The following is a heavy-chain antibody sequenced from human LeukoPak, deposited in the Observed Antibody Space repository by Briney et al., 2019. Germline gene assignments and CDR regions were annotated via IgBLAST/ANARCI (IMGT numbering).Heavy chain of an antibody. CDR2: ISSSSDSI. CDR3: ARASRDGYDY. V-gene: IGHV3-48*04. CDR1: GFSFNRYG. Sequence: GGSLRLSCGASGFSFNRYGMNWVRQAPGKGPEWVSYISSSSDSIHYADSVKGRFTMSRDNTKNSLYLQMNSLRAEDTAVYYCARASRDGYDYWGQGTLVTVSS. D-gene: IGHD5-24*01. J-gene: IGHJ4*02.